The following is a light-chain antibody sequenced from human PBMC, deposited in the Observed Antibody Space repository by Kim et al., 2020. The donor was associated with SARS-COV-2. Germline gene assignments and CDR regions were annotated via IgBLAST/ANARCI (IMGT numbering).Light chain of an antibody. CDR3: QQANIYPYT. CDR1: QGIGSW. V-gene: IGKV1-12*01. CDR2: DAS. Sequence: SASVGDRVTSTCRASQGIGSWLAWYQQKAGKAPKLLIYDASTLQGGVPSRFSGSGSGTDFTLTISSLQPEDFATYYCQQANIYPYTFGQGTKLEI. J-gene: IGKJ2*01.